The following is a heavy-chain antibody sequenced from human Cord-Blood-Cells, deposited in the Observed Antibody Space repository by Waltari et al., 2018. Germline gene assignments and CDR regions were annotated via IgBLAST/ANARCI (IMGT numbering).Heavy chain of an antibody. CDR3: ARVRVLGRYDAFDI. CDR2: INPNSGGT. CDR1: GYTFTDYY. Sequence: QVQLVQSGAEVKKPGASVKVSCKASGYTFTDYYIHWVRQAPGQGLEWMGWINPNSGGTNYAQKFQGRVTMTRDTSISTAYMELSRLRSDDTAVYYCARVRVLGRYDAFDIWGQGTMVTVSS. J-gene: IGHJ3*02. V-gene: IGHV1-2*02. D-gene: IGHD7-27*01.